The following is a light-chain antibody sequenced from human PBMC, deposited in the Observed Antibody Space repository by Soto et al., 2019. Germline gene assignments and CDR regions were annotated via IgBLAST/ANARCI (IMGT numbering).Light chain of an antibody. J-gene: IGKJ3*01. V-gene: IGKV1-39*01. CDR2: AAS. CDR3: QQSYTTLFT. Sequence: DIQMTQSPSSLSASVGDRVTITCRASQSISNYLNWYQQKPGKAPKLLIYAASSLQSGVPLRFSGSGSGTDFTLTISILQPEDFATYSCQQSYTTLFTFGPGTNVDI. CDR1: QSISNY.